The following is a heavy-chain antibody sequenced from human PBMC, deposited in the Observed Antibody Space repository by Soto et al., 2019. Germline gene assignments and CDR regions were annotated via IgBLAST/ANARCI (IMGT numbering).Heavy chain of an antibody. CDR3: ARDRYDDYVWGSYRYSDFDY. D-gene: IGHD3-16*02. V-gene: IGHV3-33*01. CDR2: IWYDGSNK. J-gene: IGHJ4*02. CDR1: GFTFSSYG. Sequence: GGSLRLSCAASGFTFSSYGMHWVRQAPGKGLEWVAVIWYDGSNKYYADSVKGRFTISRDNSKNTLYLQMNSLRAEDTAVYYCARDRYDDYVWGSYRYSDFDYWGQGTLVTVSS.